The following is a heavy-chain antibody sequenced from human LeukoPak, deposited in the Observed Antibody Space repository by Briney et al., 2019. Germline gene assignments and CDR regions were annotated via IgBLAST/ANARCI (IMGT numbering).Heavy chain of an antibody. CDR3: ARDYGSGTLLAY. V-gene: IGHV4-4*07. CDR1: GDSISSSY. CDR2: IHTSGST. D-gene: IGHD3-10*01. Sequence: SETLSLTCTVSGDSISSSYWGWIRQPAGKGLEWIGRIHTSGSTYYSPSLKSRVTMSVDTSTNQFSLKLSSVTAADTAVYYCARDYGSGTLLAYWGQGTLVTVSS. J-gene: IGHJ4*02.